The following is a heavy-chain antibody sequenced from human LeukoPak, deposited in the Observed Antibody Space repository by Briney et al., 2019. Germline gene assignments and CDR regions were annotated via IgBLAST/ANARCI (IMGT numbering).Heavy chain of an antibody. J-gene: IGHJ5*02. Sequence: ESPKISCKGSGYSFTSYWIGWVRQMPGKGLEWMGITYPGDSDTRYSPSFQGQVTISADKSISTAYLQWSSLKASDAAMYYCTRRGDGADLNWFDPWGQGTLVTVSS. V-gene: IGHV5-51*01. CDR2: TYPGDSDT. D-gene: IGHD4/OR15-4a*01. CDR3: TRRGDGADLNWFDP. CDR1: GYSFTSYW.